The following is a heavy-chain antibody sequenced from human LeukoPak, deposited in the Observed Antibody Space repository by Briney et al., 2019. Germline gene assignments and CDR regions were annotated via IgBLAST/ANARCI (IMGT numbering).Heavy chain of an antibody. CDR2: IYYSGST. CDR1: GGSISSYY. Sequence: SETLSLTCTVSGGSISSYYWSWIRQPPGKGLEWIGYIYYSGSTNYNPSLKSRVTISVDTSKNQFSLKLSSVTAAGTAVYYCARGRRSSWSSYYFDYWGQGTLVTVSS. V-gene: IGHV4-59*01. D-gene: IGHD6-13*01. CDR3: ARGRRSSWSSYYFDY. J-gene: IGHJ4*02.